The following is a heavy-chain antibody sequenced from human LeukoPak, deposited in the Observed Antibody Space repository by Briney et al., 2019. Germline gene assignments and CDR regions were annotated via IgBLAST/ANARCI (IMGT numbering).Heavy chain of an antibody. V-gene: IGHV1-2*02. D-gene: IGHD6-19*01. CDR2: INPKSGGT. Sequence: ASVKASCKASGYTFTDYFMYWVRQAPGQGLEWVGWINPKSGGTSYAQKFQGRVTMTRDTSTSTVYMELSSLGSEDTAVYYCAREVAVAVFANPAEYFQHWGQGTLVTVSS. CDR3: AREVAVAVFANPAEYFQH. CDR1: GYTFTDYF. J-gene: IGHJ1*01.